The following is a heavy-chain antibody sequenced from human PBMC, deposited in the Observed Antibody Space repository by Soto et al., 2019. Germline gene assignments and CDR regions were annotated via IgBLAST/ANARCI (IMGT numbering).Heavy chain of an antibody. CDR2: MYHSGTF. V-gene: IGHV4-30-2*01. CDR1: GGSIGGVGYS. CDR3: ARAQSYSGSGNYNNLMFDA. D-gene: IGHD3-10*01. Sequence: TLSLTCAVSGGSIGGVGYSWSWIRQPPGGGLEWIGYMYHSGTFLKSPSLKTRLTMSLDMSKNQFSLTLNSMTAADTAVYYCARAQSYSGSGNYNNLMFDAWGQGIQVTVSS. J-gene: IGHJ5*02.